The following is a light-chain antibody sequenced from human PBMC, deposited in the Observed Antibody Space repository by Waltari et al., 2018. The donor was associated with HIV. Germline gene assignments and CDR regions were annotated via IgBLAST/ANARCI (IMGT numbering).Light chain of an antibody. CDR2: GLS. V-gene: IGKV3-20*01. J-gene: IGKJ5*01. CDR3: QQHPIT. CDR1: QSVSRDY. Sequence: DIVLPQSPGTSSLSPGERATLSCSASQSVSRDYLAWYQQKPGQAPRLLIYGLSSRATGIPDRFSGSGSGTEFTLTISRLEPEDFAVYYCQQHPITFGQGTPLEIK.